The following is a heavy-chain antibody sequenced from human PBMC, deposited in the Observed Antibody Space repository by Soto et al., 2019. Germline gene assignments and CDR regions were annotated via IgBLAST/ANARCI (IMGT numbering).Heavy chain of an antibody. CDR1: GGSFSGYY. D-gene: IGHD3-10*01. CDR3: ARGRTVWFGEFRGVVDY. V-gene: IGHV4-34*01. CDR2: INHSGST. Sequence: QVQLQQWGAGLLKPSETLSLTCAVYGGSFSGYYWSWIRQPPGKGLEWIGEINHSGSTNYNPSLKSRVTISVDTSKNQFSLKLSSVTAADTAVYYCARGRTVWFGEFRGVVDYWGQGTLVTVSS. J-gene: IGHJ4*02.